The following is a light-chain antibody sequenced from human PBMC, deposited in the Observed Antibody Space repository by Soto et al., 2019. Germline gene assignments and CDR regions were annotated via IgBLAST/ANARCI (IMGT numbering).Light chain of an antibody. J-gene: IGLJ3*02. CDR1: TSNLGAGYD. Sequence: QAVVTQPPSVSGAPGQRVTLPCTGNTSNLGAGYDVHWYQQLPGAAPKLVIFGNRNRPSGVPERFSGSKSGTSASLAITGLQAEDEADYYCQAYDYTLTASVFGGGTKVTVL. CDR3: QAYDYTLTASV. V-gene: IGLV1-40*01. CDR2: GNR.